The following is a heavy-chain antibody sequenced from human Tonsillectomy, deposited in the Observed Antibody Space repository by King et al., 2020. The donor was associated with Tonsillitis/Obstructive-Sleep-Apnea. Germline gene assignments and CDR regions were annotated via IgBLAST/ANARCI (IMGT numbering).Heavy chain of an antibody. CDR3: ARDGISMDRGVSYYSDY. V-gene: IGHV3-53*01. CDR1: GFTVSNNY. D-gene: IGHD3-10*01. CDR2: IYTGGST. Sequence: EVQLVESGGGLIQPGGSLRLSCAASGFTVSNNYMNWVRQAPGKGLEWVSVIYTGGSTYYADSVKGRFTISRDNSKNTLYLQMNSLRAEDTAVYYCARDGISMDRGVSYYSDYWGQGTLVTVSS. J-gene: IGHJ4*02.